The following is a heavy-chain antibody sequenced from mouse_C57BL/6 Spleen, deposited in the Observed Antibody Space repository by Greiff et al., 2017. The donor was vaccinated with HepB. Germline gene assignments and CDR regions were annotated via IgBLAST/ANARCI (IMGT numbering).Heavy chain of an antibody. V-gene: IGHV1-52*01. CDR3: ARGGGNYFDY. Sequence: QVQLQQPGAELVRPGSSVKLSCKASGYTFTSYWMHWVKQRPIQGLEWIGNIDPSDSETHYNQKFKDKATLTGDKSSSTAYMQLSSLTSEDSAVYYCARGGGNYFDYWGQGTTLTVSS. CDR1: GYTFTSYW. CDR2: IDPSDSET. D-gene: IGHD1-1*02. J-gene: IGHJ2*01.